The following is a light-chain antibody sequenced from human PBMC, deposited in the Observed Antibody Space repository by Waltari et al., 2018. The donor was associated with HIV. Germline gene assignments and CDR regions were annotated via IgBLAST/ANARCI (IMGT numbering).Light chain of an antibody. CDR2: GAF. CDR1: QDISNS. J-gene: IGKJ4*01. Sequence: DIQMTQPPSSLSSSIGDTCILPRRASQDISNSVSWFQKQPGKVPKLLVHGAFILQRGVPSRFSGSGSGTDFTLTISGLQAEDFATYFCQQYYDVPLTFGGGTRVDI. CDR3: QQYYDVPLT. V-gene: IGKV1-NL1*01.